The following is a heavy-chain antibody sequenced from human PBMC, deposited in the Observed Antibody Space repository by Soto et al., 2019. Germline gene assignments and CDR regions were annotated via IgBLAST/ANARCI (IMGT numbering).Heavy chain of an antibody. D-gene: IGHD6-19*01. J-gene: IGHJ6*02. CDR1: GFTFSSYG. CDR2: ISYDGSNK. CDR3: AKVKXWGIAVADYYYYYGMDV. Sequence: GGSLRLSCAASGFTFSSYGMHWVRQAPGKGLEWVAVISYDGSNKYYADSVKGRFTISRDNSKNTLYLQMNSLRAEDTAVYYCAKVKXWGIAVADYYYYYGMDVWGQGTLVTVSS. V-gene: IGHV3-30*18.